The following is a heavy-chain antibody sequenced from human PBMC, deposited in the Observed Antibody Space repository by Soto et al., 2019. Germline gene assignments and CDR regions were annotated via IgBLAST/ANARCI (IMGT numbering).Heavy chain of an antibody. CDR3: ARWLQFGSYYGMDV. D-gene: IGHD5-12*01. CDR2: IYYSGST. J-gene: IGHJ6*02. Sequence: QVQLQESGPGLVKPSQTLSLTCTVSGGSLSSGGYYWTWIRQHPGKGLEWIGYIYYSGSTSYNPSLKSRVTXXVXTXXNQFSLKLSSGTAADTAVYYCARWLQFGSYYGMDVWGQGTTVTVSS. V-gene: IGHV4-31*03. CDR1: GGSLSSGGYY.